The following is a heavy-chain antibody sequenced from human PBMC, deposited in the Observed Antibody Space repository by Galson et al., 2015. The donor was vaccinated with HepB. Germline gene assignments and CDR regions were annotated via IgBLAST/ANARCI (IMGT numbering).Heavy chain of an antibody. V-gene: IGHV3-30*18. J-gene: IGHJ4*02. CDR2: ISSDGSNK. CDR1: GFTFSNYG. CDR3: AKEDYFPY. Sequence: SLRLSCAASGFTFSNYGMNWVRQAPGKGLEWVAVISSDGSNKYYADSVKGRFIISRDNSKNTLFLQMNSLRAEDTAVFYCAKEDYFPYWGQGTLLTVSS.